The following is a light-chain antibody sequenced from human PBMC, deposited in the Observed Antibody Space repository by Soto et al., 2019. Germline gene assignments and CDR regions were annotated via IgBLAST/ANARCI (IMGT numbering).Light chain of an antibody. J-gene: IGLJ3*02. V-gene: IGLV2-14*03. CDR2: DVS. CDR3: TSYVGRNNWV. CDR1: SSDIGGYNF. Sequence: QSVLTQPASVSGSPGQSITISCTGTSSDIGGYNFVSWYQHHPGKAPKLLIHDVSNRPSGVSSRFSGSKSGNTASLTISGLQAEDEADYYCTSYVGRNNWVFGGGTKLTVL.